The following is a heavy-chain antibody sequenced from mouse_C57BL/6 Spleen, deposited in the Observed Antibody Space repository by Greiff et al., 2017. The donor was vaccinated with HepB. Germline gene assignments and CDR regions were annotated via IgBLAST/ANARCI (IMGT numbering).Heavy chain of an antibody. D-gene: IGHD1-1*01. CDR1: GYTFTSYW. Sequence: VQLQQPGAELVKPGASVKMSCKASGYTFTSYWITWVKQRPGQGLECIGDIYPGSGSTNYNEKFKSKATLTVDTSSSTAYMQLSSLTSEDSAVYYCARGDYYGSSFGYYAMDYWGQGTSVTVSS. CDR2: IYPGSGST. J-gene: IGHJ4*01. V-gene: IGHV1-55*01. CDR3: ARGDYYGSSFGYYAMDY.